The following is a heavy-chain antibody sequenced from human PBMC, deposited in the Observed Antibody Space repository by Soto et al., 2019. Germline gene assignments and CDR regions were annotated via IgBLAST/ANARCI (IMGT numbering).Heavy chain of an antibody. V-gene: IGHV1-8*01. Sequence: QVQLVQSGAEVKKPGASVKVSCKASGYTFTSYDINWVRQATGQGLEWMGWMNPNSGNTGYAQKFQGRVTMTRNTSISTAYMELSSRRSEDTAVYYCARGSRELILRYFDLGSDGGWFDPWGQGTLVTVSS. CDR1: GYTFTSYD. J-gene: IGHJ5*02. CDR3: ARGSRELILRYFDLGSDGGWFDP. CDR2: MNPNSGNT. D-gene: IGHD3-9*01.